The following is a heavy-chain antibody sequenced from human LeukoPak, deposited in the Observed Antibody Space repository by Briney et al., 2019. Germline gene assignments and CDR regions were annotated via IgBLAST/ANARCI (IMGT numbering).Heavy chain of an antibody. D-gene: IGHD6-13*01. J-gene: IGHJ6*02. CDR1: GFTFGDYA. V-gene: IGHV3-49*04. Sequence: PGGSLRLSCTAPGFTFGDYAMNWVRQAPGKGLEWVGLIRSKSYGETTEYAASVRGRFTISRDDSRSVAYLQMNSLRAEDTAVYYCFGYISKSNYGMDVWGLGTTVTVSS. CDR3: FGYISKSNYGMDV. CDR2: IRSKSYGETT.